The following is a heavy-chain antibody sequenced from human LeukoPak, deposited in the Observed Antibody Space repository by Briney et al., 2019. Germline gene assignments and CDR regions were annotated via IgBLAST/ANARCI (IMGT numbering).Heavy chain of an antibody. V-gene: IGHV3-11*04. Sequence: GGSLRLSCAASGFTFSDYYMSWIRQAPGKGLEWVSYISSSGSTIYYADSVKGRFTISRDNSKNTLYLEMNSLRAEDTAVYYCAKDIGSYYDYWGQGILVTVSS. CDR3: AKDIGSYYDY. D-gene: IGHD3-10*01. J-gene: IGHJ4*02. CDR1: GFTFSDYY. CDR2: ISSSGSTI.